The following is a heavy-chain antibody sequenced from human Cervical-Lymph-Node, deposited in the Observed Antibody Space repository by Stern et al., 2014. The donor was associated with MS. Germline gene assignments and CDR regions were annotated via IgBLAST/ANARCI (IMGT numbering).Heavy chain of an antibody. D-gene: IGHD4-17*01. Sequence: QVQLVESGAEVRRPGASVKVACKASGFTFTSCYMHWVRQAPGQGLEWMGWINANRGGTNSAQKFQGRVTLTRDTSIRTVYMDLTGLTSDDPAIYYCARDMSTVTTPYFDYWGPGTLVTVPS. V-gene: IGHV1-2*02. J-gene: IGHJ4*02. CDR1: GFTFTSCY. CDR2: INANRGGT. CDR3: ARDMSTVTTPYFDY.